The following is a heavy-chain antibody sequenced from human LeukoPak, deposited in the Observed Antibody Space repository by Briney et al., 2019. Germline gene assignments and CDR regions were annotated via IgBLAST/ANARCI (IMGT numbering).Heavy chain of an antibody. Sequence: PGGPLSLSCAASEFTFGSISMNWVRKAPGKGLEWVALINPDGSQTNYVDSVKGRLTISRDNSENSLYLQMNRLRAEDTAVYYCARDLGYGALDPWGQGTLVTVSS. V-gene: IGHV3-7*01. J-gene: IGHJ5*02. CDR1: EFTFGSIS. CDR3: ARDLGYGALDP. CDR2: INPDGSQT. D-gene: IGHD4-17*01.